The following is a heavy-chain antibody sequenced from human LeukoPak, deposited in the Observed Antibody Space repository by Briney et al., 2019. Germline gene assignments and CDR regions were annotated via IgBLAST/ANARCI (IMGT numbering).Heavy chain of an antibody. CDR2: IYYSGST. Sequence: SETLSLTCTVSGGSIGSYYWSWIRQPPGKGLEWIGYIYYSGSTNYNPSLKSRVTISVDTSKNQFSLKLSSVTAADTAVYYRARVGSHDYSLFYFDYWGQGTLVTVSS. J-gene: IGHJ4*02. CDR1: GGSIGSYY. V-gene: IGHV4-59*01. D-gene: IGHD4-11*01. CDR3: ARVGSHDYSLFYFDY.